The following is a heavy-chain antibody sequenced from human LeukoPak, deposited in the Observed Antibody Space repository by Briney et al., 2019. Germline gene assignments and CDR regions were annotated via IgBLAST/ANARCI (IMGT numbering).Heavy chain of an antibody. D-gene: IGHD1-26*01. CDR2: INTDGSST. Sequence: GGSLRLSCAASGFTFSSYWMHWVRQAPEKGLVWVSRINTDGSSTSYADSVKGRFIISRDNAKNTLYLQMNSLRAEDTAVYYCARDMGTSGSYSDYFDYWGQGTLVTVSS. V-gene: IGHV3-74*01. CDR3: ARDMGTSGSYSDYFDY. CDR1: GFTFSSYW. J-gene: IGHJ4*02.